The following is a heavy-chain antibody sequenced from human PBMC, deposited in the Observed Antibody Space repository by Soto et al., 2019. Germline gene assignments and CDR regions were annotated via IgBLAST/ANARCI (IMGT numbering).Heavy chain of an antibody. CDR3: ARDKIPDFLTGYYDEY. D-gene: IGHD3-9*01. J-gene: IGHJ4*02. V-gene: IGHV3-66*01. Sequence: EVQLVESGGGLVQPGGSLRLSCAASGFTVSSNYMSWVRQAPGKGLEWVSVIYSGGSTYYADSVKGRFTISRDNSKNTLYLQMNSLRAEDTAVYYCARDKIPDFLTGYYDEYWGQGTRVTVSS. CDR2: IYSGGST. CDR1: GFTVSSNY.